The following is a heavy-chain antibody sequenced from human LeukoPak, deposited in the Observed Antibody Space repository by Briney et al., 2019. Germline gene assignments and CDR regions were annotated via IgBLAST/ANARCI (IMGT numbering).Heavy chain of an antibody. CDR2: IYRSGST. V-gene: IGHV4-4*07. J-gene: IGHJ4*02. CDR1: GGSIINDY. D-gene: IGHD6-19*01. Sequence: SETLSLTCTVSGGSIINDYWSWIRQPAGKGLEWIGRIYRSGSTNYNPSLKSRVTMSVDTSKNQFSLKLSSVTAADTAVYHCARGGWSYEFDYWGQGTLVTVSS. CDR3: ARGGWSYEFDY.